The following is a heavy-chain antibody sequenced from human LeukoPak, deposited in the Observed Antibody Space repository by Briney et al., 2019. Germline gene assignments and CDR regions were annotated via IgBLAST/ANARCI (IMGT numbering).Heavy chain of an antibody. Sequence: GGSLRLSCAASGFTFSSYGMHWVRQAPGKGLEWVAVISYDGSNKYYADSVKGRFTISRDNPKNTLYLQMNSLRAEDTAVYYCAKDPDIVVLPAASIAAAMVDWGQGTLVTVSS. CDR2: ISYDGSNK. J-gene: IGHJ4*02. CDR1: GFTFSSYG. V-gene: IGHV3-30*18. CDR3: AKDPDIVVLPAASIAAAMVD. D-gene: IGHD2-2*01.